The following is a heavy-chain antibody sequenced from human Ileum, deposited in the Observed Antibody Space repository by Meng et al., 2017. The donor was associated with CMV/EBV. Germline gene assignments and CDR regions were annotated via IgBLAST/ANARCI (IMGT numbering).Heavy chain of an antibody. D-gene: IGHD5-12*01. CDR1: GGSFTGYY. Sequence: GSLRLSCAVHGGSFTGYYWSWLRQAPGKGLEWIGEITHGGATNYNPSLKSRVTMSVDTSDNHFSLRLTSVTAADTAVYYCATGGVDPSQCCMDVWGQGTTVTVSS. J-gene: IGHJ6*02. CDR3: ATGGVDPSQCCMDV. CDR2: ITHGGAT. V-gene: IGHV4-34*01.